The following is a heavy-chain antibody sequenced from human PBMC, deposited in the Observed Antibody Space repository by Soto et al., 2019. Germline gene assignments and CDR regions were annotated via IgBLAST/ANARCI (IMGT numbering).Heavy chain of an antibody. V-gene: IGHV3-53*01. Sequence: EVRLVESGGGLIQPGGSLRLSCAASGFTVSSNYMSWVRQAPGKGLEWVSVIYSGGSTYYADSVKGRFTISRDNSKNTLYLQMNSLRAEDTAVYYCARERPYCSGGSCFAFDYWGQGTLVTVSS. CDR1: GFTVSSNY. J-gene: IGHJ4*02. D-gene: IGHD2-15*01. CDR3: ARERPYCSGGSCFAFDY. CDR2: IYSGGST.